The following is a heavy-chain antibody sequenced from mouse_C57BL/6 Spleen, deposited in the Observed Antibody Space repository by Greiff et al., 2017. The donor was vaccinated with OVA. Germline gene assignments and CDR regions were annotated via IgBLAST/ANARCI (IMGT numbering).Heavy chain of an antibody. Sequence: VQLQQSVAELVRPGASVKLSCTASGFNIKNTYMHWVKQRPEQGLEWIGRIDPANGNTKYAPKFQGKATITADTSSNTAYLQLSSLTSEDTVIYYCASPFYSKGDYYAMDYWGQGTSVTVSS. V-gene: IGHV14-3*01. J-gene: IGHJ4*01. CDR3: ASPFYSKGDYYAMDY. D-gene: IGHD2-5*01. CDR2: IDPANGNT. CDR1: GFNIKNTY.